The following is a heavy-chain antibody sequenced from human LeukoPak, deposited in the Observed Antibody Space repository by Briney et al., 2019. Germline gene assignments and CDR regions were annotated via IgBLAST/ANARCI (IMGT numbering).Heavy chain of an antibody. CDR2: INPKSGGT. Sequence: ASVKVSCRTSGYTFSNYYMHWVRQAPGQGPEWMGWINPKSGGTDYAQRFQGRVTMTRDTSISTAYMELSGLRSDDTAVYYCARDGVYSTNFDAFDIWGQGTMVTVS. J-gene: IGHJ3*02. CDR3: ARDGVYSTNFDAFDI. CDR1: GYTFSNYY. V-gene: IGHV1-2*02. D-gene: IGHD6-13*01.